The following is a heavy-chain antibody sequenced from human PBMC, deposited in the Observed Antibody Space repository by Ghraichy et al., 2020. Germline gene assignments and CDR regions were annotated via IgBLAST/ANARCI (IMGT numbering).Heavy chain of an antibody. CDR3: AKIATILVVPAAYFDY. V-gene: IGHV3-23*01. D-gene: IGHD2-2*01. Sequence: GGSLRLSCAASGFTFSSYAMSWVRQAPGKGLEWVSAISGSGGSTYYADSVKGRFTISRDNSKNTLYLQMNSLRAEDTAVYYCAKIATILVVPAAYFDYWGQGTLVTVSS. J-gene: IGHJ4*02. CDR1: GFTFSSYA. CDR2: ISGSGGST.